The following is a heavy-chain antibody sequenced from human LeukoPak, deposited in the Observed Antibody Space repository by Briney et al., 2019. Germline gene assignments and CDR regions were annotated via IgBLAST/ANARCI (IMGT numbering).Heavy chain of an antibody. D-gene: IGHD6-25*01. V-gene: IGHV3-23*01. Sequence: GGTLRLSCAASGFTFSSYAMSWVRQAPGKGLEWVSAISGSGGSTYYADSVKGRFNISRDNSKNTLYLQMNSLRAEDTAVYYCAKSSQRLATTFDYWGQGTLVTVSS. CDR1: GFTFSSYA. CDR2: ISGSGGST. CDR3: AKSSQRLATTFDY. J-gene: IGHJ4*02.